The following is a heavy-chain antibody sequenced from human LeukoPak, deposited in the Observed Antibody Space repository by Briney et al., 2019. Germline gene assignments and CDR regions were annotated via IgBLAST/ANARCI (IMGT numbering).Heavy chain of an antibody. D-gene: IGHD2-15*01. CDR3: ANDPKLLADAFDI. J-gene: IGHJ3*02. CDR2: ISSSGSTI. Sequence: GGSLRLSSAASGFTFSDYYMSWIRQAPGKGLEWVSYISSSGSTIYYADSVKGRFTISRDNAKNSLYLQMNSLRAEDTAVYYCANDPKLLADAFDIWGQGTMVTVSS. V-gene: IGHV3-11*01. CDR1: GFTFSDYY.